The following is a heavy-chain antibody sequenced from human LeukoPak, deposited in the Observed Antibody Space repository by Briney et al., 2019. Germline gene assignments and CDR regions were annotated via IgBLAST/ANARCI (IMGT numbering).Heavy chain of an antibody. Sequence: PSETLSLTCTVSGGSISTYYWSWIRQPPGKGLEWIGYIYYSGSADYNPSLKSRVTISVDTSKNQFSLKLSSVTAADTAVYYCARSYGSGNYFDYWGQGTLVTVSS. D-gene: IGHD3-10*01. CDR2: IYYSGSA. V-gene: IGHV4-59*01. J-gene: IGHJ4*02. CDR1: GGSISTYY. CDR3: ARSYGSGNYFDY.